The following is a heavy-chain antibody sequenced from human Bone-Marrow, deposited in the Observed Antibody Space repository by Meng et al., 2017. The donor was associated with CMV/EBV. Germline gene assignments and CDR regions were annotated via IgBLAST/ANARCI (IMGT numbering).Heavy chain of an antibody. Sequence: SVKVSCKASGGTFSNYLIIWVRQAPGQGLEWMGGIFPIVEITKFAQKFEGRVTITADKSTSTAYMELSSLRSEDTAVYYCARDRYYDILTGYYTYYGMDVWGQGTTVTVSS. J-gene: IGHJ6*02. CDR2: IFPIVEIT. D-gene: IGHD3-9*01. CDR3: ARDRYYDILTGYYTYYGMDV. CDR1: GGTFSNYL. V-gene: IGHV1-69*10.